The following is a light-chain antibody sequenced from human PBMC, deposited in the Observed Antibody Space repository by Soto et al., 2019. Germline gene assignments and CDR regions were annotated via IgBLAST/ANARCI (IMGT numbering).Light chain of an antibody. J-gene: IGLJ3*02. V-gene: IGLV1-47*01. CDR1: SSNIGSNY. CDR3: AAWDDSLSGVV. Sequence: QSVLTQPPSASGTPGQRVTISCSGSSSNIGSNYVYWYQQLPGTAPKLLIYRNDQRPSGVPDRFSGSKSGTSASLAISGLRSDDEADYYCAAWDDSLSGVVFGGGTKVTV. CDR2: RND.